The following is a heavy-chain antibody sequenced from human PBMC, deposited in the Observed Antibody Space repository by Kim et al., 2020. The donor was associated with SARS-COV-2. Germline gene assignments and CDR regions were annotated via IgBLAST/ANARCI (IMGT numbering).Heavy chain of an antibody. CDR1: GYSISSGYY. Sequence: SETLSLTCSVSGYSISSGYYWGWVRQPPGKGLEWIGKIYHTGTTYHNPSLKSRVTISLDTSKNQFSLKLNSVTAADTAVYYCARGTWSLMGRFDPWGQGTLVTVSS. D-gene: IGHD1-26*01. CDR3: ARGTWSLMGRFDP. CDR2: IYHTGTT. J-gene: IGHJ5*02. V-gene: IGHV4-38-2*02.